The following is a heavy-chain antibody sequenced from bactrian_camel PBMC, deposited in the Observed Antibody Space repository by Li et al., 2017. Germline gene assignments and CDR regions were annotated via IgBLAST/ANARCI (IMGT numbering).Heavy chain of an antibody. CDR3: AAAFSCPNGLRTLRPVY. D-gene: IGHD1*01. CDR2: IASNGRT. Sequence: QLVESGGGSVQNGGSLRLSCAASGSTVTMAWFRQAPGKEREGVAYIASNGRTTYADSAKGRFTISKDNAKNTLYLQINSLEPEDTAMYYCAAAFSCPNGLRTLRPVYWGQGTQVTVS. J-gene: IGHJ4*01. V-gene: IGHV3S68*01. CDR1: GSTVT.